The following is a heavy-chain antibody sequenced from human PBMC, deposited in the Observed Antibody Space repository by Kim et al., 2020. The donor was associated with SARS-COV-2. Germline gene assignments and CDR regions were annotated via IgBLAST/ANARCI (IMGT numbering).Heavy chain of an antibody. CDR3: AKGRRLAARPIPFDAFDI. Sequence: GGSLRLSCAASGFTFSSYAMSWVRQAPGKGLEWVSAISGSGGSTYYADSVKGRFTISRDNSKNTLYLQMNSLRAEDTAVYYCAKGRRLAARPIPFDAFDIWGQGTMVTVSS. D-gene: IGHD6-6*01. CDR2: ISGSGGST. V-gene: IGHV3-23*01. J-gene: IGHJ3*02. CDR1: GFTFSSYA.